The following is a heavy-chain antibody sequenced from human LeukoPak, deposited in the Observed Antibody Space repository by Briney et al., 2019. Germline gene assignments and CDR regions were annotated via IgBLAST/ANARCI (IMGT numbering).Heavy chain of an antibody. J-gene: IGHJ4*02. D-gene: IGHD6-19*01. V-gene: IGHV3-30*04. CDR3: ARDLYSSGWCPFDY. CDR2: ISFDGSNE. Sequence: PGGSLRLSCAASGFTFSSYAMHWVRQAPGKGLEWVASISFDGSNEHYADSVRGRFTISRDKSSDTLYLQMNSLRAEDTAVYYCARDLYSSGWCPFDYWGQGTLVTGSS. CDR1: GFTFSSYA.